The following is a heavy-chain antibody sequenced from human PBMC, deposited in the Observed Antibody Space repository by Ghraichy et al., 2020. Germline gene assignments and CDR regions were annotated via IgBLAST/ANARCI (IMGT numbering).Heavy chain of an antibody. CDR1: GGSVGSGNYY. V-gene: IGHV4-39*01. J-gene: IGHJ3*02. CDR2: MHYSGST. Sequence: SETLSLTCTVSGGSVGSGNYYWAYIRQPPGKGLEWIGSMHYSGSTYYNPSLKSRVNMSVATSKNHFSLRLSSVNAADTAVYYCARHSSYCSGGTCYLGAFDIWGQGTMVTVSS. D-gene: IGHD2-15*01. CDR3: ARHSSYCSGGTCYLGAFDI.